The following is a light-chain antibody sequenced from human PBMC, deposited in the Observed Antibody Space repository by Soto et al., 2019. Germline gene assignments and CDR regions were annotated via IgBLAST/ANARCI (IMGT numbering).Light chain of an antibody. CDR3: HQRSNWPYT. V-gene: IGKV3-11*01. CDR1: QSITTY. Sequence: EIVLTQSPATLSLSPGERVTLSCRASQSITTYLVWYQQKPGQAPRLLIYDASNRATGIPARFSGSGSGTDFTLTISSLETEDFAVYYCHQRSNWPYTFGPGTEVDLK. CDR2: DAS. J-gene: IGKJ3*01.